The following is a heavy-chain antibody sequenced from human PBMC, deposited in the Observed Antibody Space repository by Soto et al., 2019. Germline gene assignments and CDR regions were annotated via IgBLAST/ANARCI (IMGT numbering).Heavy chain of an antibody. CDR3: ARDLNPYSSSWYNWFDP. CDR1: GGTFSSYA. J-gene: IGHJ5*02. D-gene: IGHD6-13*01. CDR2: IIPIFGTA. Sequence: QVQLVQSGAEVKKPGSSVKVSCKASGGTFSSYAISWVRQAPGQGLEWMGGIIPIFGTANYAQKFQGRVTITADESTSTAYMELSSLRSEDTAVYYCARDLNPYSSSWYNWFDPWGQGTLVTVSS. V-gene: IGHV1-69*12.